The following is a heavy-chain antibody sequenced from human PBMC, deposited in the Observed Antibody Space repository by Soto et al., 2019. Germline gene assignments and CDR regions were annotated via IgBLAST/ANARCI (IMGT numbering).Heavy chain of an antibody. CDR1: GSSISSSSYY. V-gene: IGHV4-39*01. D-gene: IGHD4-17*01. Sequence: SETLSLTCTVSGSSISSSSYYWGWIRQTPGKGLEWIGSIYYGGSTYYNPSRKSRVTISVDTSKNQFSLRLTSVTAADTAVYYCARKGRTTVTTGLDYWGQGTLVTVSS. CDR2: IYYGGST. CDR3: ARKGRTTVTTGLDY. J-gene: IGHJ4*02.